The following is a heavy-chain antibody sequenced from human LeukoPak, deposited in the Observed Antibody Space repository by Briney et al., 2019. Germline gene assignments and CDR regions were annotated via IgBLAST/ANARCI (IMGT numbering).Heavy chain of an antibody. Sequence: ESGPTLVNPTETPTLTCTVSGFSLSNARMGVSWIRQPPGKALEWLAHIFSNDEKSYSTSLKSRVTISKDTSKSQVVLTITNMDPVDTATYCCARMSDFWSGYYIQYWGQGTLVTVSS. D-gene: IGHD3-3*01. CDR3: ARMSDFWSGYYIQY. J-gene: IGHJ4*02. CDR1: GFSLSNARMG. V-gene: IGHV2-26*01. CDR2: IFSNDEK.